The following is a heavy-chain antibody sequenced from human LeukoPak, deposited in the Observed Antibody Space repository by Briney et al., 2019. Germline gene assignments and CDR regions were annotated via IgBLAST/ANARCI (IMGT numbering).Heavy chain of an antibody. Sequence: PSETLSLTCSVSGGSISSSGYYWNWIRQPPGKGLEWVGGIYYSGTTYYNSSLKSRVTISEDTSKNRFSLMLTSVTAADTAVYYCARQVSDYFYYYIDVWGEGTTVTVSS. V-gene: IGHV4-39*01. CDR1: GGSISSSGYY. CDR3: ARQVSDYFYYYIDV. J-gene: IGHJ6*03. CDR2: IYYSGTT.